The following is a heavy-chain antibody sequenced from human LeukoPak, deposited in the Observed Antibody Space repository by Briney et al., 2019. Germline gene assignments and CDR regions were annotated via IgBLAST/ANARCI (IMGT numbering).Heavy chain of an antibody. V-gene: IGHV4-38-2*01. D-gene: IGHD7-27*01. Sequence: SETLSLTCAVSGYSISSGYYWGWIRQSPGKGLEWIGSIYHSGSTYYNPSLKSRVTISVDTSKNQFSLKLSSVTAADTAVYYCARQETGDLSYYYYYMDVWGKGTTVTVSS. CDR3: ARQETGDLSYYYYYMDV. J-gene: IGHJ6*03. CDR2: IYHSGST. CDR1: GYSISSGYY.